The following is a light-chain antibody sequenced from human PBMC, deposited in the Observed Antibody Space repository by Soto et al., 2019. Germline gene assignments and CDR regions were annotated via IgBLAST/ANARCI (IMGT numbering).Light chain of an antibody. CDR2: ETS. CDR3: QHYSTSPSYT. V-gene: IGKV3-20*01. CDR1: QSVKNNY. Sequence: EIVLTQSPGTLSVSPGEGVTLSCRASQSVKNNYLAWYQHKPGQAPRLLISETSTRASGIPDRFNGGGSGTDFTLTITTLEPEDFAVYYCQHYSTSPSYTFGQGTKLE. J-gene: IGKJ2*01.